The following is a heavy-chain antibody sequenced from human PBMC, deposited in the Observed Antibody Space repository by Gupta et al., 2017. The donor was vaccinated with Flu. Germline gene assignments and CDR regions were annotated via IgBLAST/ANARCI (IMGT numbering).Heavy chain of an antibody. CDR2: IRNDGTMK. J-gene: IGHJ6*02. V-gene: IGHV3-74*01. D-gene: IGHD3-10*01. CDR3: ARGSLVSGRYYHYGLDV. Sequence: VRQEPGKGLVWVSRIRNDGTMKDYADFVKGRFTVSRDNPRNTVFLEISSLRVDDTGVYFCARGSLVSGRYYHYGLDVWGQGTTVTVSS.